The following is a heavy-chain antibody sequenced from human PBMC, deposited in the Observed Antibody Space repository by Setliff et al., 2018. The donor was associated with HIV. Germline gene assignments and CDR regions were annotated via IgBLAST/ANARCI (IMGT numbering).Heavy chain of an antibody. J-gene: IGHJ3*02. Sequence: ASVKVSCQASGYTFTGYFIHRVRQAPGQGLEWMGRINPNTGDTNYAQKFQDRVTMTRDTSINTAHMELSRLRSDDTAVYYCAREYDVLTGYYISAFDIWGQGTMVTVSS. V-gene: IGHV1-2*06. CDR1: GYTFTGYF. CDR2: INPNTGDT. CDR3: AREYDVLTGYYISAFDI. D-gene: IGHD3-9*01.